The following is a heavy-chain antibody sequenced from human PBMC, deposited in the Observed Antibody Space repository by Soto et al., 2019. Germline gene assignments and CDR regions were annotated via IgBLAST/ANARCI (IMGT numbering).Heavy chain of an antibody. Sequence: QVQLVESGGGVVQPGRSLRLSCAASGFTFSSYAMHWVRQAPGKGLEWVAVISYDGSNKYYADSVKGRFTISRDNSKNTLYLQMNSLGAEDTAVYYCARDPGIAAAGTTDYWGQGTLVTVSS. CDR2: ISYDGSNK. CDR1: GFTFSSYA. CDR3: ARDPGIAAAGTTDY. J-gene: IGHJ4*02. D-gene: IGHD6-13*01. V-gene: IGHV3-30-3*01.